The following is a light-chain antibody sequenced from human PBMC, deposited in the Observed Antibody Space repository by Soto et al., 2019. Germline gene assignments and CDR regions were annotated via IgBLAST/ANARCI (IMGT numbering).Light chain of an antibody. CDR3: QSYDSSLVV. V-gene: IGLV1-40*01. CDR2: GNS. J-gene: IGLJ2*01. Sequence: QSVLTQPPSVSGAPGQRVTISCTGSSSNIGAGYHVHWYQQLPGTAPKLLIYGNSNRPSGVPDRFSGSKSGTSASLAITGLQAEDEADYYCQSYDSSLVVFGGGTKLTVL. CDR1: SSNIGAGYH.